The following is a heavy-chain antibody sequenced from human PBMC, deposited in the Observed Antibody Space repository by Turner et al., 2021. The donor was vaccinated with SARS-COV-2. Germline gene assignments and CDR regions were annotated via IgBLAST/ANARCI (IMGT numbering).Heavy chain of an antibody. V-gene: IGHV3-30*18. Sequence: QVQLVESGGGLVQPGMSLRLSCAASGFSFNTYGMHWVRQAPGKGLEWVALIAFDGSNKVYADSVKGRFTISRDSSKNTLYLQMNSLRAEDTAVYYCAKRGSCSNNKCYLDYWGQGILVTVSS. CDR3: AKRGSCSNNKCYLDY. D-gene: IGHD2-2*01. CDR1: GFSFNTYG. J-gene: IGHJ4*02. CDR2: IAFDGSNK.